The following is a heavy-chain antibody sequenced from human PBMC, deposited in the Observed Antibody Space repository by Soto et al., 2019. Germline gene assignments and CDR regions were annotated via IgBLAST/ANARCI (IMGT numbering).Heavy chain of an antibody. CDR1: GFTFRSYA. Sequence: VQLLESGGALVQPGGSLRLSCEASGFTFRSYAMSWVRQAPGKGLEWVSAISDNGGNTYYPDSVRGRFTISRDNSKHTLFLQMNIVRADETAVYYGAKDFSDDSSGVLDSWGQGTLVTVSS. CDR2: ISDNGGNT. J-gene: IGHJ4*02. V-gene: IGHV3-23*01. CDR3: AKDFSDDSSGVLDS. D-gene: IGHD3-22*01.